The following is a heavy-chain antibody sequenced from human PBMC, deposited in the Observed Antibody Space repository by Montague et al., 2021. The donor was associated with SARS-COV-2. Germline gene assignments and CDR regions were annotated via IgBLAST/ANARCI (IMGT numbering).Heavy chain of an antibody. CDR3: GRREGSYGWGD. Sequence: SETLSLTCTVTGGPISGSSDYWGWIRQSPGKGLEWIAGVNYSGNTYYSPTHTSRLTVSVDTSKNQFSLKLNSVTAADTALYYCGRREGSYGWGDWGQGTLVTVSS. V-gene: IGHV4-39*01. CDR2: VNYSGNT. CDR1: GGPISGSSDY. J-gene: IGHJ4*02. D-gene: IGHD3-10*01.